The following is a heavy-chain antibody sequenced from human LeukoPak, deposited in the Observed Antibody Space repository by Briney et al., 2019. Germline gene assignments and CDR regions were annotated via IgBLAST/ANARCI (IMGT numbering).Heavy chain of an antibody. V-gene: IGHV3-7*01. J-gene: IGHJ3*02. D-gene: IGHD2-2*01. CDR3: ARDRYCSSTCCYGQAFDI. CDR2: IKQDGSEK. CDR1: GFTFSSYW. Sequence: GGSLRLSCAASGFTFSSYWMSWVRQAPGKGLEWVANIKQDGSEKYYVDSVKGRFTISRDNAKNSLYLQMNSLRAEDTAVYYCARDRYCSSTCCYGQAFDIWGQGTMVTVSS.